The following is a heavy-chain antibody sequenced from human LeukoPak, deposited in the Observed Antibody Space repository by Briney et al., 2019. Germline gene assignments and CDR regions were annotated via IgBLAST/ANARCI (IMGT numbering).Heavy chain of an antibody. CDR1: GFTFSRYG. J-gene: IGHJ2*01. CDR2: IRYDGSNK. CDR3: ARDRVYSSSSKLGYFDL. D-gene: IGHD6-13*01. Sequence: GGSLRLSCTASGFTFSRYGIHWVRQAPGKGLEWAAFIRYDGSNKYYADSVKGRFTISRDNSKNTLYLQINSLRAEDTAVYYCARDRVYSSSSKLGYFDLWGRGTLVTVSS. V-gene: IGHV3-30*02.